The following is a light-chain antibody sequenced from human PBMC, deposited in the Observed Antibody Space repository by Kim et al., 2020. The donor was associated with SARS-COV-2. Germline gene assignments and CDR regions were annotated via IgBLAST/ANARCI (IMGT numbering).Light chain of an antibody. Sequence: NFMLTQPHSVSESPGKTVTISCTSSSGSIASNYVQWYQQRPGSSPTTVIYEDNQRPSGVPDRFSGSIDSSSNSASLTISGLKTEDEADYYCQSYDSSNPWVFGGGTQLTVL. J-gene: IGLJ3*02. V-gene: IGLV6-57*01. CDR3: QSYDSSNPWV. CDR1: SGSIASNY. CDR2: EDN.